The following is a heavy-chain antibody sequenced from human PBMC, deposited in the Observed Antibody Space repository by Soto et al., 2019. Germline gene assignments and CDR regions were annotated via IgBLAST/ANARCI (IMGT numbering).Heavy chain of an antibody. CDR1: GGSISSGDYY. J-gene: IGHJ4*02. CDR3: ARENRYCSSTSCYTPDY. CDR2: IYYSGST. Sequence: SETLSRTCTVSGGSISSGDYYWSWIRQPPGKGLEWIGYIYYSGSTYYNPSLKSRVTISVDTSKNQFSLKLSSVTAADTAVYYCARENRYCSSTSCYTPDYWGQGTLVTVSS. D-gene: IGHD2-2*02. V-gene: IGHV4-30-4*01.